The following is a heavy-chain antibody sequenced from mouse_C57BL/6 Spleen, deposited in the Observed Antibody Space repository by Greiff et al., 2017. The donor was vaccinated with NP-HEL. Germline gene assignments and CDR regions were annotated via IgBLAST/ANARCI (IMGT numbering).Heavy chain of an antibody. D-gene: IGHD1-1*01. CDR2: IFPGSGST. CDR3: ARRAGLAITTVPLAMDY. CDR1: GYTFTDYY. V-gene: IGHV1-75*01. Sequence: QVQLKESGPELVKPGASVKISCKASGYTFTDYYINWVKQRPGQGLEWIGWIFPGSGSTYYNEKFKGKATLTVDKSSSTAYMLLSSLTSEDSAVYFCARRAGLAITTVPLAMDYWGQGTSVTVSS. J-gene: IGHJ4*01.